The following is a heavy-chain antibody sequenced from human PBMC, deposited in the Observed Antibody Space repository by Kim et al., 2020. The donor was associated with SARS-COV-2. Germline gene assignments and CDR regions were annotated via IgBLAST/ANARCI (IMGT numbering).Heavy chain of an antibody. CDR2: INTNTGNP. CDR1: GYTLTTYA. D-gene: IGHD2-8*01. Sequence: ASVKVSCKASGYTLTTYAMNWVRQAPGQGLEWMGWINTNTGNPMYAQCFTGRFVFSLDTSVSTADLQISSLKAEDTAVYYCARGRMASHFDYWGQGTLVTVS. CDR3: ARGRMASHFDY. J-gene: IGHJ4*02. V-gene: IGHV7-4-1*02.